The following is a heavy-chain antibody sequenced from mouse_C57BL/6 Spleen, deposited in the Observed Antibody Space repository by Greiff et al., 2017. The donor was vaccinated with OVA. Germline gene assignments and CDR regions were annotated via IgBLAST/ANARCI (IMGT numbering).Heavy chain of an antibody. D-gene: IGHD4-1*01. J-gene: IGHJ1*03. CDR1: GYTFTDYY. V-gene: IGHV1-76*01. CDR3: ARRDWDWYFDV. Sequence: VQLKESGAELVRPGASVKLSCKASGYTFTDYYINWVKQRPGQGLEWIARIYPGSGNTYYNEKFKGKATLTAEKSSSTAYMQLSSLTSEDSAVYFCARRDWDWYFDVWGTGTTVTVSS. CDR2: IYPGSGNT.